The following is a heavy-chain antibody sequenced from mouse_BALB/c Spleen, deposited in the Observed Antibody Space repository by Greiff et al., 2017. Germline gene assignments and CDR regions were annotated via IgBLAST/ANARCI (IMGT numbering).Heavy chain of an antibody. D-gene: IGHD1-1*01. Sequence: QVQLQQSGAELARPGASVKMSCKASGYTFTSYTMHWVKQWPGQGLEWIGYINRSSGYTNYDQKFKDKATLTADKSSSTAYIQLSSLTSEDSAVYYCEGNYGNSYVGYAMDYWGQGTSVTVSS. CDR3: EGNYGNSYVGYAMDY. V-gene: IGHV1-4*01. CDR1: GYTFTSYT. J-gene: IGHJ4*01. CDR2: INRSSGYT.